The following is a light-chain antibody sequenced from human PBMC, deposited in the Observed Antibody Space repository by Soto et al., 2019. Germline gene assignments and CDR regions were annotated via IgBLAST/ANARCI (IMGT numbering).Light chain of an antibody. Sequence: QSALTQPPSASGSPGQSVTISCTGTSSDVGGYNYVSWYQQHPGKAPKLMIYEVFKRPSGVPDRFSGSKSGNTASLTVSGLQAEDEADYYCCSYAGSNNEVVFGVGTKVTVL. CDR2: EVF. J-gene: IGLJ2*01. CDR1: SSDVGGYNY. V-gene: IGLV2-8*01. CDR3: CSYAGSNNEVV.